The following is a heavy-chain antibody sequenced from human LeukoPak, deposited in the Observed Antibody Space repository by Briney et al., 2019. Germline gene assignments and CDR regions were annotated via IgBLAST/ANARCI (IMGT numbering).Heavy chain of an antibody. CDR1: GFTFSSYA. J-gene: IGHJ4*02. CDR2: SVSGGST. CDR3: ARPSSSGWYVFDN. V-gene: IGHV3-23*01. Sequence: GGSLRLSCAASGFTFSSYAMSWVRQAPGKGLEWVSVSGGSTYYADSVKGRFTISRDNSKNTLYLQMNSLRAEDTAVYYCARPSSSGWYVFDNWGQGTLVTVSS. D-gene: IGHD6-13*01.